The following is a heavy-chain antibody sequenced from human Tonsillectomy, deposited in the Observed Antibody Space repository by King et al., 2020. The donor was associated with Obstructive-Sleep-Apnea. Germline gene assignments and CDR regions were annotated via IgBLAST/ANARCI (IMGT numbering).Heavy chain of an antibody. V-gene: IGHV3-49*03. D-gene: IGHD2-21*01. J-gene: IGHJ4*02. CDR1: GYNFADFL. CDR2: ISAEVLGGTV. Sequence: VQLVESGGGLVPPGRSLRLSCRTSGYNFADFLMTWIRQAPGKGLEWVGSISAEVLGGTVEYAASVRGRFTISRDDSKGIAYLQMDSLKTEDTATYFCTTEGPSDSGDSWGQGTLVTVTS. CDR3: TTEGPSDSGDS.